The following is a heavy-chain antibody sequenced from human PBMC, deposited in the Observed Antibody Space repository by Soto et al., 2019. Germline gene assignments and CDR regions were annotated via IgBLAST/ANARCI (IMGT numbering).Heavy chain of an antibody. CDR3: ASGEGRNGQDTRFDY. Sequence: QMQLVESGGGVVQPGRSLRLSCAASGFTFSNHGIHWVRQAPGKGLEWVADISYDGNEKFYRDSVKGRFTISRDNSKNTVYLQMNGLSAGDTAVYYCASGEGRNGQDTRFDYWGQGTLLTVSS. V-gene: IGHV3-30*03. CDR1: GFTFSNHG. CDR2: ISYDGNEK. D-gene: IGHD3-10*01. J-gene: IGHJ4*02.